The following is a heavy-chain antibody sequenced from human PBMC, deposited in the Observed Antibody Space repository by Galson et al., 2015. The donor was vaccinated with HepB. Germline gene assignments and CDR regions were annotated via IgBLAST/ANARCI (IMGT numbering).Heavy chain of an antibody. CDR3: AKDLRFLDGMDV. CDR2: ISYDGSNK. Sequence: SLRLSCAASGFTFSSYGMHWVRQAPGKGLEWVAVISYDGSNKYYADSVKGRFTISRDNPKNTLYLQMNSLRAEDTAVYYCAKDLRFLDGMDVWGQGTTVTVSS. D-gene: IGHD3-3*01. V-gene: IGHV3-30*18. J-gene: IGHJ6*02. CDR1: GFTFSSYG.